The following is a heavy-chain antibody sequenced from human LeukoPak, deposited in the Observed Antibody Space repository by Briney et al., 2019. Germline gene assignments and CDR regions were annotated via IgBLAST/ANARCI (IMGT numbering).Heavy chain of an antibody. CDR3: AKGRTFEYSSSYLYYFDY. D-gene: IGHD6-6*01. CDR2: ISGSGGST. V-gene: IGHV3-23*01. J-gene: IGHJ4*02. CDR1: GFTFSDYA. Sequence: GGSLRLSCAVSGFTFSDYAMHWVRQAPGKGLEWVSAISGSGGSTYYADSVKGRFTISRDNSKNTLYLQMNSLRAEDTAVYYCAKGRTFEYSSSYLYYFDYWGQGTLVTVSS.